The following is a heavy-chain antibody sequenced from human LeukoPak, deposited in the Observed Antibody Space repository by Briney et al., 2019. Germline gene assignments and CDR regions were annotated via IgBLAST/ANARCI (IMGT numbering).Heavy chain of an antibody. V-gene: IGHV3-48*03. J-gene: IGHJ4*02. CDR1: GFIFSSHD. Sequence: GGSLRLSCSTSGFIFSSHDMNWIRQAPGKGPEWISYISSSGGTIHYADSAEGRFTVSRDNAKNSLYLQMSSLRAEDTAVYYCAKDVSRILTGARNYFDSWGQGTLVTVSS. CDR3: AKDVSRILTGARNYFDS. D-gene: IGHD3-9*01. CDR2: ISSSGGTI.